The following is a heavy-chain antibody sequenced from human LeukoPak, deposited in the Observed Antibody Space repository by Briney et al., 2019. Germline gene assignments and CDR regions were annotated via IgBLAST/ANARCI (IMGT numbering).Heavy chain of an antibody. CDR2: ISSSGCTI. V-gene: IGHV3-48*03. J-gene: IGHJ3*02. D-gene: IGHD5-18*01. CDR1: GFTFSSYE. CDR3: ARVDIQLSSLYAFDI. Sequence: PGGSLRLSCAASGFTFSSYEMNWVRQAPGKGLEWVSYISSSGCTIYYADSVKGRFTISRDNAKNSLYLQMNSLRAEDTAVYYCARVDIQLSSLYAFDIWGQGTMVTVSS.